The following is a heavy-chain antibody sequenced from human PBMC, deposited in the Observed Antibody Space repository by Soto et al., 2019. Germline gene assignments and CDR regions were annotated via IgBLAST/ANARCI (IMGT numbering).Heavy chain of an antibody. V-gene: IGHV3-48*02. CDR2: IDSGTTTI. CDR1: GFTFSTYA. Sequence: GGSLRLSCAAYGFTFSTYAMNWVRQAPGKGLEWVSHIDSGTTTIYYADSVRGRFTISRDNGKKLLYLQMNSLRDEDTAVYYCARSFLWFGEYTTDYWGQGTLVTVSS. D-gene: IGHD3-10*01. J-gene: IGHJ4*02. CDR3: ARSFLWFGEYTTDY.